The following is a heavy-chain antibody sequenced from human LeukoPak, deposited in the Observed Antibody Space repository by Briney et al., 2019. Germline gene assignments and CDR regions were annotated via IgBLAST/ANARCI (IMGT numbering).Heavy chain of an antibody. J-gene: IGHJ4*02. CDR3: ARGGGYSGYDLIDY. Sequence: ASVKVSCKASGYTFTTYGISRVQQAPGQGLEWMGWISAYNGNTNYAQKLQGRVTMTTDTSTSTAYMELRSLRSDDTAVYYCARGGGYSGYDLIDYWGQGTLVTVSS. CDR2: ISAYNGNT. CDR1: GYTFTTYG. D-gene: IGHD5-12*01. V-gene: IGHV1-18*01.